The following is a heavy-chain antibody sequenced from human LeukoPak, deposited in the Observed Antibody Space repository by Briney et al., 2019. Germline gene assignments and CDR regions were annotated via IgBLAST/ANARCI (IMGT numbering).Heavy chain of an antibody. Sequence: PSETLSLTCAVYGGSFSGYYWSWIRQPPGKGLEWIGEINHSGSTNHNPSLKSRVTISVDTSKNQFSLKLSSVTAADTAVYYCARGTRGVIITVPFDYWGQGPLVTVSS. J-gene: IGHJ4*02. CDR1: GGSFSGYY. D-gene: IGHD3-10*01. V-gene: IGHV4-34*01. CDR2: INHSGST. CDR3: ARGTRGVIITVPFDY.